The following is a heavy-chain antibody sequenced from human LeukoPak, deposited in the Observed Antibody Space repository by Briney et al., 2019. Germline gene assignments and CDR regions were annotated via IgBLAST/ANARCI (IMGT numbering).Heavy chain of an antibody. CDR1: GFTFSSYA. V-gene: IGHV3-23*01. CDR3: AKVVKLRYFDWLLYL. D-gene: IGHD3-9*01. J-gene: IGHJ4*02. CDR2: ISGSGGST. Sequence: GSLRLSCAASGFTFSSYAMSWVRQAPGKGLEWVSAISGSGGSTYYADSVKGRFTISRDNSKNTLYLQVNSLRAEDTAVYYCAKVVKLRYFDWLLYLWGQGTLVTVSS.